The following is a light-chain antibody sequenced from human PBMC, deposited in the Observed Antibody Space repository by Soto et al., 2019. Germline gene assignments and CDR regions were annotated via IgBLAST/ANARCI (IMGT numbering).Light chain of an antibody. CDR3: QQYNNWPPTWT. V-gene: IGKV3-15*01. CDR1: HSVSSN. Sequence: EIVMTQSPATLSVSPGERATLSCRASHSVSSNLAWYQQKPGQAPRLLIYGASTRATGIPARFSGSGSGTEFTLTISSLQSEAFAVYYCQQYNNWPPTWTFGQGTKVDIK. CDR2: GAS. J-gene: IGKJ1*01.